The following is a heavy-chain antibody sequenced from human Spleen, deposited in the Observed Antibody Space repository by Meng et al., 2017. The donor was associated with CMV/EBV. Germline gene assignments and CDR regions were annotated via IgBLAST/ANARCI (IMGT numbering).Heavy chain of an antibody. J-gene: IGHJ6*02. CDR3: ARDRIVVVPAATHQDYYGMDV. Sequence: GESLKISCAASGFTFSSYGMHWVRQAPGKGLEWVSVIYSGGSTYYADSVKGRFTISRDNSKNTLYLQMNSLRAEDTAVYYCARDRIVVVPAATHQDYYGMDVWGQGTTVTVSS. D-gene: IGHD2-2*01. V-gene: IGHV3-53*01. CDR1: GFTFSSYG. CDR2: IYSGGST.